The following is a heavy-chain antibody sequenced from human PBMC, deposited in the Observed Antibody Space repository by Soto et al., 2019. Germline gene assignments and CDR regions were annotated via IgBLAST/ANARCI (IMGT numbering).Heavy chain of an antibody. V-gene: IGHV3-30-3*01. CDR3: ARDNISPLAYCGGDCYDNWFDP. Sequence: PGGSLRLSCAASGFTFSSYAMHWVRQAPGKGLKWVAVISYDGSNKYYADSVKGRFTISRDNSKNTLYLQMNSLRAEDTAVYYCARDNISPLAYCGGDCYDNWFDPWGQGTLVTVSS. D-gene: IGHD2-21*02. CDR2: ISYDGSNK. CDR1: GFTFSSYA. J-gene: IGHJ5*02.